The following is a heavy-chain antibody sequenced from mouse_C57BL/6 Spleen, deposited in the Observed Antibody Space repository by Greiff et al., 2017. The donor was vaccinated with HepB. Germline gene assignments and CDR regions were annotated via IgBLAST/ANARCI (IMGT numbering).Heavy chain of an antibody. CDR1: EYEFPSHD. CDR3: ARHNDGYYGAMDY. CDR2: INSDGGST. V-gene: IGHV5-2*03. D-gene: IGHD2-3*01. Sequence: GKLVESGGGLVQPGESLKLSCESNEYEFPSHDMSWVRKTPEKRLELVAAINSDGGSTYYPDTMERRFIISRDNTKKTLYLQMSSLRSEDTALYYCARHNDGYYGAMDYWGQGTSVTVSS. J-gene: IGHJ4*01.